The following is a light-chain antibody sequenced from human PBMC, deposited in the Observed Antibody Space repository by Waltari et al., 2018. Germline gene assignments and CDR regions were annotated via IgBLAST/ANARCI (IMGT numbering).Light chain of an antibody. J-gene: IGKJ5*01. V-gene: IGKV1-33*01. CDR1: QHVSKY. Sequence: DIQMTQSPSSLSASVGDRVTITCQASQHVSKYLNWYQQKPGKAPNLLIYDASNVQRGVPSRFSGSGSGTHFTFTISSLQPEDIATYYCQQYYNVPRTFGQGTRLEIK. CDR2: DAS. CDR3: QQYYNVPRT.